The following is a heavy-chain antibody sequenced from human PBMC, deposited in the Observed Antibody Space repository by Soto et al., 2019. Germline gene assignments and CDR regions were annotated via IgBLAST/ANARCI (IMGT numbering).Heavy chain of an antibody. CDR3: AKDLIDYSISYFDY. CDR2: ITSTGYT. Sequence: GGSLRLSCATSGFSFSNYAMSWVRQAPGKGLEWVAGITSTGYTYYVESLKGRFTISRDNSKNTVSLQMNSLRAEGTAVYYCAKDLIDYSISYFDYWGQGTLVTVSS. J-gene: IGHJ4*02. CDR1: GFSFSNYA. D-gene: IGHD4-4*01. V-gene: IGHV3-23*01.